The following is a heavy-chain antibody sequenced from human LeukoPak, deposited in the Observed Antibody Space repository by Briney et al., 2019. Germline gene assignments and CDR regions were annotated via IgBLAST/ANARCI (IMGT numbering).Heavy chain of an antibody. V-gene: IGHV1-69*04. J-gene: IGHJ4*02. CDR3: ARTAGYSSGWYYFDY. Sequence: SVKVSCKASGYTFTSYGISWVRQAPGQGLEWMGRIIPILGIANYAQKFQGRVTITADESTSTAYMELSSLRSEDTAVYYCARTAGYSSGWYYFDYWGQGTLVTVSS. D-gene: IGHD6-19*01. CDR1: GYTFTSYG. CDR2: IIPILGIA.